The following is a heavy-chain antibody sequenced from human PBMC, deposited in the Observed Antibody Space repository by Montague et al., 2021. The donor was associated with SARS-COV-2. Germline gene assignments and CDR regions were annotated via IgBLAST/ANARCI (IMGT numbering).Heavy chain of an antibody. V-gene: IGHV3-30*04. J-gene: IGHJ4*02. D-gene: IGHD6-13*01. CDR1: GFDFSSKA. CDR3: VRDRLTKIAAAGIFEF. Sequence: SLRLSCAASGFDFSSKAMNWVRQAPGRGLEWVAVISFDGEYKWYADSVKGRFTISRDNLKNTLKLEMNSLRGGDAGVYFCVRDRLTKIAAAGIFEFWGQGTRVTVSS. CDR2: ISFDGEYK.